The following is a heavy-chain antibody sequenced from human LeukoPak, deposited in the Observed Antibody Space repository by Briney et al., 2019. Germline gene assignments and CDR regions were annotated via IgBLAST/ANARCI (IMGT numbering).Heavy chain of an antibody. V-gene: IGHV3-21*01. CDR2: ISSSSSYI. J-gene: IGHJ4*02. CDR1: GFTFSSYS. D-gene: IGHD4-17*01. Sequence: PGGSLRLSCAASGFTFSSYSMNWVRQAPGKGLEWVSSISSSSSYIYYADSVKGRFTISRDNAKNSLYLQMNSLRAEDTAVYYCVRLMTTVTTSYFDYWGQGTLVPVSS. CDR3: VRLMTTVTTSYFDY.